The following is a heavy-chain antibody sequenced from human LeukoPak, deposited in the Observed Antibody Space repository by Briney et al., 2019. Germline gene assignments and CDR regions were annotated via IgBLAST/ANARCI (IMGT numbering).Heavy chain of an antibody. D-gene: IGHD1-26*01. V-gene: IGHV1-69*13. CDR1: GGTFSSYA. J-gene: IGHJ3*02. Sequence: EASVKVSCKASGGTFSSYAISWMRQAPGQGLEWMGGIIPIFGTANYAQKFQGRVTITADESTSTAYMELSRLRSDDTAVYYCARKSGSYVVGAFDIWGQGTMVTVSS. CDR3: ARKSGSYVVGAFDI. CDR2: IIPIFGTA.